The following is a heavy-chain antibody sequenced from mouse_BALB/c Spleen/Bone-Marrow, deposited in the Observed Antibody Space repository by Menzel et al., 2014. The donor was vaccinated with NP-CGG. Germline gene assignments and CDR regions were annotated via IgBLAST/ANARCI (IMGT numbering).Heavy chain of an antibody. D-gene: IGHD2-3*01. CDR2: IYPSDNYT. Sequence: QVQLQQSGAELVRSGVSVQLSCTASGYIFTSYWINWVKQRPGEGLEWIGNIYPSDNYTNYNQKFKDKATLTVDKSSSTAYMQLSSPTSEDSAVYYCTRTYEYFDYWGQGTTLTVSS. CDR3: TRTYEYFDY. J-gene: IGHJ2*01. V-gene: IGHV1-69*02. CDR1: GYIFTSYW.